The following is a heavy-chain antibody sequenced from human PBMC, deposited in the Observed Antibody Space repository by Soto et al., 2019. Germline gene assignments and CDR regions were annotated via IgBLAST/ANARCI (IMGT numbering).Heavy chain of an antibody. CDR3: ARDSNYDFWSGRRGLNWFDP. D-gene: IGHD3-3*01. CDR1: GFTFSSYW. CDR2: IKQDGSEK. V-gene: IGHV3-7*01. J-gene: IGHJ5*02. Sequence: GGALRLSCAASGFTFSSYWMSWVRQAPGKGLEWVANIKQDGSEKYYVDSVKGRFTISRDNAKNSLYLQMNSLRAEDTAVYYCARDSNYDFWSGRRGLNWFDPWGQGTLVTAPQ.